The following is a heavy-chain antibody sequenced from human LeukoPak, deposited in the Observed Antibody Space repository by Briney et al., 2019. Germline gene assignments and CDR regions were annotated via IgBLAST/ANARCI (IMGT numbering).Heavy chain of an antibody. CDR2: ISHTPVT. D-gene: IGHD3-16*01. CDR3: GREGGRSHTSN. J-gene: IGHJ4*02. V-gene: IGHV4-38-2*02. Sequence: SETLSLTCTVSGYSISSGYYWSWIRQTPGKGLEWIGSISHTPVTYHNPSLKSRVAMSVDTSKNQFSLRLSSVTAADTAIYYCGREGGRSHTSNWGQGALVTVSS. CDR1: GYSISSGYY.